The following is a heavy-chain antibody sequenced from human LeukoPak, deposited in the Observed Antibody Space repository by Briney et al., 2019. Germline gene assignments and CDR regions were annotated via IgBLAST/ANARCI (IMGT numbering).Heavy chain of an antibody. CDR1: GYTFTAYN. CDR2: INPNSGGT. Sequence: ASVKVSCKASGYTFTAYNMHWLRQAPGQGLEWMGWINPNSGGTNYAQEFQGRVTMTRDTSISTAYMDLSRLTSDDTAVYYCARGGYSGYDLNYWGQGTLVTVSS. V-gene: IGHV1-2*02. D-gene: IGHD5-12*01. CDR3: ARGGYSGYDLNY. J-gene: IGHJ4*02.